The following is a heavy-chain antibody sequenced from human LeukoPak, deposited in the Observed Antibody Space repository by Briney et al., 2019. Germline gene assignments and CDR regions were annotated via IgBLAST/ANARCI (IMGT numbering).Heavy chain of an antibody. J-gene: IGHJ3*02. Sequence: PSETLSLTCTVSGGSISSYYWSWIRQPPGKGLEWIGYIYYSGSTNYNPSLKSRATISVDTSKNQFSLKLSSVTAADTAVYYCAFDSSGYTDAFDIWGQGTMVTVSS. CDR2: IYYSGST. D-gene: IGHD3-22*01. V-gene: IGHV4-59*01. CDR3: AFDSSGYTDAFDI. CDR1: GGSISSYY.